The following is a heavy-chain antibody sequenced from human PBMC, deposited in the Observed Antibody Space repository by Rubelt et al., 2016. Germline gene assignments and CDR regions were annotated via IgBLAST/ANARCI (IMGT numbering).Heavy chain of an antibody. CDR1: GYPFTTYG. CDR2: INPNSGGT. CDR3: ARASTDFWSGSSNP. J-gene: IGHJ5*02. Sequence: QVQLVQSGAEVKRPGASVKVSCKASGYPFTTYGVTWVRQAPGQGLEWMGRINPNSGGTNYAQKFQGRVTMTRDTSISTAYMDLSRLRSDDTAVYYCARASTDFWSGSSNPWGQGVLVTVAS. V-gene: IGHV1-2*06. D-gene: IGHD3-3*01.